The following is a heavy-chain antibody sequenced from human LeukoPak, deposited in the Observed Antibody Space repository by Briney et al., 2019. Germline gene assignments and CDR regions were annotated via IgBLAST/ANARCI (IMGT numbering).Heavy chain of an antibody. CDR3: ARLPAATDI. CDR1: GGSISSSTYY. J-gene: IGHJ3*02. CDR2: MYYSGST. Sequence: RTSETLSLTCTVSGGSISSSTYYWGWIRQPPGKGREWIASMYYSGSTYYNPSLKRRVTISVDTSKTQFSLKVSSVTPPDTAVYYCARLPAATDIWGQGTMVSVSS. V-gene: IGHV4-39*01.